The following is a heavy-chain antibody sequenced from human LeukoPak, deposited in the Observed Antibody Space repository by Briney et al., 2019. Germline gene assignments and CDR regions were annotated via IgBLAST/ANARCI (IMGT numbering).Heavy chain of an antibody. Sequence: GGSLRLSCAASGFTFSSYWMHWVRQAPGKGLVWVSRINTDGSSTSYADSVKSRFTISRDNAKNTLYLQMNSLRAEDTAVYYCARARLPNYDFWSGPNWFDPWGQGTLVTVSS. CDR3: ARARLPNYDFWSGPNWFDP. V-gene: IGHV3-74*01. CDR1: GFTFSSYW. J-gene: IGHJ5*02. D-gene: IGHD3-3*01. CDR2: INTDGSST.